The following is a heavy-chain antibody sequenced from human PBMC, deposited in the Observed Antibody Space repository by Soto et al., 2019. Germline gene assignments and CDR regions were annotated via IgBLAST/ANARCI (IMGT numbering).Heavy chain of an antibody. CDR2: LYDVDGS. CDR3: ATWHEREPAFDV. J-gene: IGHJ3*01. CDR1: GLTISGKKY. V-gene: IGHV3-53*01. D-gene: IGHD1-1*01. Sequence: DVQLVESGGGLIQPGESLRLSCAAFGLTISGKKYVAWVRQAPGKWLEWVSALYDVDGSFYADSVTGRFTTSSDSSKTTVYLQMNDLRPDDPTVYYCATWHEREPAFDVWGQGTTDTISS.